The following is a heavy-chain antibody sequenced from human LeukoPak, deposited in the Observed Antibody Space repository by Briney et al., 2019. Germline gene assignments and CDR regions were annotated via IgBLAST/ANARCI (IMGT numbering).Heavy chain of an antibody. V-gene: IGHV3-66*01. CDR2: IYSGRST. Sequence: GGSLRLSCAASGFTVSSNYMSWVRQAPGKGLEWVSVIYSGRSTYYADSVKGRFTISRDNSKNTLYLQMNSLRAEDTAVYYCARDYGDPYYYYYGMDVWGQGTTVTVSS. CDR1: GFTVSSNY. J-gene: IGHJ6*02. CDR3: ARDYGDPYYYYYGMDV. D-gene: IGHD4-17*01.